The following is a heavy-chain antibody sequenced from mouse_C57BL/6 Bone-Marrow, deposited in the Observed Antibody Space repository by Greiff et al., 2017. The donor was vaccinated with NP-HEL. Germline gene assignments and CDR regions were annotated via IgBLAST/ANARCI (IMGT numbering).Heavy chain of an antibody. D-gene: IGHD1-1*01. Sequence: VQRVESGAELVRPGTSVKVSCKASGYAFTNYLIEWVKQRPGQGLEWIGVINPGSGGTNYNEKFKGKATLTADKSSSTAYMQLSSLTSEDSAVYFCARYYVGAMDYWGQGTSVTVSS. CDR2: INPGSGGT. CDR1: GYAFTNYL. J-gene: IGHJ4*01. CDR3: ARYYVGAMDY. V-gene: IGHV1-54*01.